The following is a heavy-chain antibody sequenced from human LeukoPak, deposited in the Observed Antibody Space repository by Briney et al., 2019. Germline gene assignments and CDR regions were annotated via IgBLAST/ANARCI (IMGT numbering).Heavy chain of an antibody. CDR2: MSSSDDGR. J-gene: IGHJ4*02. CDR1: GFSFSSYA. D-gene: IGHD2-15*01. V-gene: IGHV3-23*01. CDR3: AKAPVTSCRGAFCYPFDY. Sequence: GGSLRLSCATSGFSFSSYAMSWVRQAPGRGLEWVSAMSSSDDGRYYAASVRGRFTISRDTSRSTLYLQMNSLRAEDAAVYYCAKAPVTSCRGAFCYPFDYWGQGTLVTVSS.